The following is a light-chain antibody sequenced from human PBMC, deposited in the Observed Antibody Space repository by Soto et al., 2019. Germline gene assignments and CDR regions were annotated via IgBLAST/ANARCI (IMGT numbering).Light chain of an antibody. V-gene: IGKV3-20*01. CDR2: GAS. Sequence: EIVLTQSPGTLSLSPGERATLSCRASESVYINSLAWYQQKPGQAPRLLIYGASTRATAIPGRFSGSGSGTDFALTISRLEPEDFAMYYCQQYDASPLTLGPGTKVDIK. CDR3: QQYDASPLT. CDR1: ESVYINS. J-gene: IGKJ3*01.